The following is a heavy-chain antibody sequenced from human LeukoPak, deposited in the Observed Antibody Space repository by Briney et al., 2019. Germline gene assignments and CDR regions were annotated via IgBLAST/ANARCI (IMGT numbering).Heavy chain of an antibody. V-gene: IGHV3-30*04. CDR1: GFTFSSYA. CDR2: ISYDGSNK. D-gene: IGHD4-17*01. J-gene: IGHJ4*02. Sequence: GGSLRLSCAASGFTFSSYAMHWVRQAPGKGLEWVAVISYDGSNKYYADSVKGRFTISRDNSKNTLYLQMNSLRAEDTAVYYCARENDYGDYEYYFDYRGQGTLVTVSS. CDR3: ARENDYGDYEYYFDY.